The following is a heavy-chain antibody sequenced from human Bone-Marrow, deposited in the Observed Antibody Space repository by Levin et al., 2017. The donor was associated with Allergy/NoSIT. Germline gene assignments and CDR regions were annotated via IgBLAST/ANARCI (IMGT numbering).Heavy chain of an antibody. V-gene: IGHV1-18*01. Sequence: PKASVKVSCKASGYTFTSYGISWVRQAPGQGLEWMGWISAYNGNTNYAQKLQGRVTMTTDTSTSTAYMELRSLRSDDTAVYYCARESDFWSGYYPYGMDVWGQGTTVTVSS. J-gene: IGHJ6*02. D-gene: IGHD3-3*01. CDR1: GYTFTSYG. CDR2: ISAYNGNT. CDR3: ARESDFWSGYYPYGMDV.